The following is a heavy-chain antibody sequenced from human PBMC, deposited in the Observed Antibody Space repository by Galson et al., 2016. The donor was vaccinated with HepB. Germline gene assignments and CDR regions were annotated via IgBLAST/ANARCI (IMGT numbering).Heavy chain of an antibody. V-gene: IGHV3-53*01. D-gene: IGHD2-2*01. CDR3: ASDNPVVPAPRGLYYYYGMDV. CDR1: GFTVSNNY. Sequence: SLRLSCAASGFTVSNNYMTWVRQAPGKGLEWVSVLYTGGYTSHADSVKGRFTTSRDTSKNTVYLQMNSLRVEDTAVYYCASDNPVVPAPRGLYYYYGMDVWGQGTTVTVSS. CDR2: LYTGGYT. J-gene: IGHJ6*02.